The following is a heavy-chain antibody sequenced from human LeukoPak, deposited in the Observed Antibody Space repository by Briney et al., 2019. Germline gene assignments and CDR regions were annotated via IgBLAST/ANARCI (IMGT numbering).Heavy chain of an antibody. D-gene: IGHD2-2*03. CDR1: GGSISSSNW. CDR2: IYHSGST. Sequence: SETLSLTCAVSGGSISSSNWWSWVRQPPGKGLEWIGEIYHSGSTNYNPSLKSRVTISVDTSKNQFSLKLSPVTAADTAVYYCARVDIVVVPAAMKVLDAFDIRGQGTMVTVSS. CDR3: ARVDIVVVPAAMKVLDAFDI. J-gene: IGHJ3*02. V-gene: IGHV4-4*02.